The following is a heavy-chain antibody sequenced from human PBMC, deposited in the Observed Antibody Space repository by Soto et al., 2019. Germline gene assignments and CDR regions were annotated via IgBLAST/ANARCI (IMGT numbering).Heavy chain of an antibody. CDR2: IIPIFGTA. CDR3: AKKLPEYRTGWYLFYYALDL. Sequence: SVKVSCKASGGTFSSYAISWVRQAPGQGLEWMGGIIPIFGTANYAQKFQGRVTITADESTSTAYMELSSLRSEDTAVYFCAKKLPEYRTGWYLFYYALDLWGKGTSVTVS. D-gene: IGHD6-19*01. V-gene: IGHV1-69*13. J-gene: IGHJ6*04. CDR1: GGTFSSYA.